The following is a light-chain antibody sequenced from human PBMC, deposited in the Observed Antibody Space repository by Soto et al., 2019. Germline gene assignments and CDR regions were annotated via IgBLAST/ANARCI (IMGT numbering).Light chain of an antibody. Sequence: DIQMTQSPSTLSASVVERVTITCRASQSVSNWLAWYQQKPGKAPKLLIYDVSSLESGVPSRFSGSGSGTDFTLTISSLHLEDFATYYCQQNYNTLPITFGQGTRLEIK. CDR3: QQNYNTLPIT. V-gene: IGKV1-5*01. CDR1: QSVSNW. J-gene: IGKJ5*01. CDR2: DVS.